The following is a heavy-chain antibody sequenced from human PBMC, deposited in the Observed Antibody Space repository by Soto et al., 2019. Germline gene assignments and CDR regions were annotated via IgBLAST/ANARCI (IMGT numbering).Heavy chain of an antibody. CDR2: ISAYSGNP. CDR3: ASDAVVVAAASWVADVGVVTDPLYVY. Sequence: QVQLVQSGAEVKKPGASVKVSCKASGYTFTSYVISWVRQAPGQGLEWMGRISAYSGNPNYAQKLQGRVNVTTDTATSTAYRDLSRSTSDDAAVYFYASDAVVVAAASWVADVGVVTDPLYVYCGRGTLVTVS. D-gene: IGHD6-25*01. V-gene: IGHV1-18*01. J-gene: IGHJ4*02. CDR1: GYTFTSYV.